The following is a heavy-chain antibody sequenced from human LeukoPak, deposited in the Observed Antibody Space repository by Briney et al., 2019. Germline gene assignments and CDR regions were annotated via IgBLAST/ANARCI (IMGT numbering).Heavy chain of an antibody. CDR2: IKSDGSDT. D-gene: IGHD6-6*01. CDR3: ASGYSSSSLIPFDY. CDR1: GFTFSSYW. J-gene: IGHJ4*02. Sequence: PGGSLRLSCAASGFTFSSYWMHWVRQAPGKGLVWVSRIKSDGSDTSYADSVEGRFTISRDNAKNTLYLQMNSLRAEDTAVYYCASGYSSSSLIPFDYWGQGTLVTVSS. V-gene: IGHV3-74*01.